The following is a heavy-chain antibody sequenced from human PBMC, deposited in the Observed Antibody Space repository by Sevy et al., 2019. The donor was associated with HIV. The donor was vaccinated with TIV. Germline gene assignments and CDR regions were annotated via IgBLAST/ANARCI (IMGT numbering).Heavy chain of an antibody. V-gene: IGHV3-21*01. D-gene: IGHD3-16*01. CDR2: ISSSSSYI. CDR3: ARGADGGAIVFERWYYYYYMDV. CDR1: GFTFSSYS. Sequence: GGSLRLSCAASGFTFSSYSMNWVRQAPGKGLEWVSSISSSSSYIYYADSVKGRFTISRDNAKNSLYLQMNSLRAEDTAVYYCARGADGGAIVFERWYYYYYMDVWGKGTTVTVSS. J-gene: IGHJ6*03.